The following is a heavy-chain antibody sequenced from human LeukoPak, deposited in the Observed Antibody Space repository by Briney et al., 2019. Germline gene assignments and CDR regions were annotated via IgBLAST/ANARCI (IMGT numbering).Heavy chain of an antibody. V-gene: IGHV3-23*01. Sequence: GGSLRLSCAASGFTFSSYAMSWVRQAPGKGLEWVSAISGNGGSTYYADSVKGRFTISRDNSKNTLYLQMNSLRAEDTAVYYCAKYYDILTGYYGLDYWGQGTLVTVSS. CDR2: ISGNGGST. D-gene: IGHD3-9*01. CDR3: AKYYDILTGYYGLDY. CDR1: GFTFSSYA. J-gene: IGHJ4*02.